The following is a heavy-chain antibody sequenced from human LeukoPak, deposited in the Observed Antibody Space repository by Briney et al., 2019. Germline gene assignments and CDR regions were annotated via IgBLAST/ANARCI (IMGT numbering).Heavy chain of an antibody. CDR2: IYYSGST. CDR1: GGSISSYY. V-gene: IGHV4-59*01. Sequence: SETLSLTCTVSGGSISSYYWSWIRQPPGKGLEWIGYIYYSGSTNYNPSLESRVTISVKTSKNQFSLKLSSVTAADTAVYYCARLTPTTLSLYYYYMDVWGKGTTVTVSS. J-gene: IGHJ6*03. D-gene: IGHD2/OR15-2a*01. CDR3: ARLTPTTLSLYYYYMDV.